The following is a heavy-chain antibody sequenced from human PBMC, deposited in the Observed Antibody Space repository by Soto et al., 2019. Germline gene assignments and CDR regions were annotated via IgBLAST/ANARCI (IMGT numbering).Heavy chain of an antibody. CDR3: ARSGAGSSWL. CDR2: IYYSGRT. J-gene: IGHJ4*02. V-gene: IGHV4-61*01. D-gene: IGHD6-13*01. Sequence: QVQLQESGPGLVKPSETLSLTCTVSGGSVSSGRYYWSWSRQPPGKVLEWIGYIYYSGRTSYNSSLQSRVTISVDTSNNQFSLKLSSVTAADTAIYYCARSGAGSSWLGGQGTLVTVSS. CDR1: GGSVSSGRYY.